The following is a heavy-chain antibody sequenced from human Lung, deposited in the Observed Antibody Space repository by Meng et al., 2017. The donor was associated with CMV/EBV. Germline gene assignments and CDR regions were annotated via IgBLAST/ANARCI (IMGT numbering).Heavy chain of an antibody. V-gene: IGHV3-73*01. J-gene: IGHJ4*02. D-gene: IGHD6-19*01. Sequence: GGSXRLXXAASGFTFSDSAMHWVRQASGKGLEWVGRIRSKASNYATTYAASVEGRFTSSRDDSKNMVYLEMNSLKIEDTDLYYCCRPTAVASSRTDYWGQGTXVTVSS. CDR3: CRPTAVASSRTDY. CDR1: GFTFSDSA. CDR2: IRSKASNYAT.